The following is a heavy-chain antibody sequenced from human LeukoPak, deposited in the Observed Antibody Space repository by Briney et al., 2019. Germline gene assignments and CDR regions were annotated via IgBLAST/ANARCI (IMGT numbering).Heavy chain of an antibody. CDR1: GFTFSSYW. J-gene: IGHJ4*02. D-gene: IGHD4-11*01. CDR2: INSDGSRT. V-gene: IGHV3-74*01. CDR3: ARVRDDYTYFDC. Sequence: GSLRLSCAASGFTFSSYWMHWVRQAPGKGLMWVSRINSDGSRTTYADSVRGRFTISRDNAKSTLYLRMNSLRAEDTAVYYCARVRDDYTYFDCWGQGTLVTVSS.